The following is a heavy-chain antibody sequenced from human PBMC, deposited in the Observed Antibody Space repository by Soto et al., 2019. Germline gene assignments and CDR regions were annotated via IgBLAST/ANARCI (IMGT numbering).Heavy chain of an antibody. CDR2: ISSSSSTI. CDR1: GFTFSSYS. Sequence: EVQLVESGGGLVQPGGSLRLSCAASGFTFSSYSMNWVRQAPGKGLEWVSYISSSSSTIYYADSVKGRFTISRDNAKNPLYLQMNSLRDEDTAVYYCASLTMVRRVIGDYWGQGTLVTVSS. J-gene: IGHJ4*02. CDR3: ASLTMVRRVIGDY. V-gene: IGHV3-48*02. D-gene: IGHD3-10*01.